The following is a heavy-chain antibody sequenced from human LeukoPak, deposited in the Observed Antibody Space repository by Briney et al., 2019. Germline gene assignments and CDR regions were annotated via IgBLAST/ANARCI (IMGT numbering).Heavy chain of an antibody. CDR3: ARSYYTIFGVVPLSYYYYYMDV. J-gene: IGHJ6*03. CDR1: GFTFSSYN. Sequence: PGGSLRLSCAASGFTFSSYNMNWVRQAPGKGLEWVSSITSDSSYVFYADSVKGRFTISRDNAKNSLYLQMNSLRAEDTAVYYCARSYYTIFGVVPLSYYYYYMDVWGKGTTVTVSS. V-gene: IGHV3-21*01. CDR2: ITSDSSYV. D-gene: IGHD3-3*01.